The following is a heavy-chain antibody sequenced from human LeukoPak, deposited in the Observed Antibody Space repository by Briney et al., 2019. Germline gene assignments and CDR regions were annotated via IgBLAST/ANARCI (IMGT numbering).Heavy chain of an antibody. Sequence: GGSLRLSCAASGFTFNNYDMTWVRQAAGKGLEWVSGISGSGGITYYADSVKGRFTISRDNSKNTLYLQMNSLRAEDTAVYYCVLRTPTNYFASWGQGTLVTVSS. V-gene: IGHV3-23*01. CDR2: ISGSGGIT. CDR1: GFTFNNYD. J-gene: IGHJ4*02. CDR3: VLRTPTNYFAS. D-gene: IGHD1-1*01.